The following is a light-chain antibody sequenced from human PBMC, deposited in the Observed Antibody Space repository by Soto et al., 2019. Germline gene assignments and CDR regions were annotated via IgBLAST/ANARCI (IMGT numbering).Light chain of an antibody. J-gene: IGLJ2*01. CDR2: DNN. CDR3: GTWDSSLNGVV. V-gene: IGLV1-51*01. CDR1: SSDVGGYDY. Sequence: QSALTQPASVSGSPGQSITISCTGTSSDVGGYDYVSWYQLHPGKAPKLLIYDNNRRPSGISDRFSGSKSGTSATLDITGLQTGDEADYYCGTWDSSLNGVVFGGGTKLTVL.